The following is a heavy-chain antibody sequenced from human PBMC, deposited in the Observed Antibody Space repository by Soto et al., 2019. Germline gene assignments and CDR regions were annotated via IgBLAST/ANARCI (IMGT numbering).Heavy chain of an antibody. CDR1: GGTFSSYT. J-gene: IGHJ4*02. CDR3: ARVPHGHSNYATGDY. CDR2: IIPILGIA. D-gene: IGHD4-4*01. Sequence: ASVKVSCKASGGTFSSYTISWVRQAPGQGLEWMGRIIPILGIANYAQKFQGRVTITADKSTSTAYMELSSLRSEDTAVYYCARVPHGHSNYATGDYWGQGTLVTVSS. V-gene: IGHV1-69*02.